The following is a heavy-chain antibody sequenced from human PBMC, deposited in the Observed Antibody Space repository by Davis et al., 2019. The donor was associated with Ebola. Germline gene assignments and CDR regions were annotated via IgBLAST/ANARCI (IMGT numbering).Heavy chain of an antibody. V-gene: IGHV3-30*18. CDR1: GFTFSSYG. Sequence: GESLKISCAASGFTFSSYGMHWVRQAPGKGLEWVAVISYDGSNKYYADSVKGRFTISRDNSKNTLYLQMNSLRAEDTAVYYCAKDKGQLLLTGWFDPWGQGTLVTVSS. CDR2: ISYDGSNK. J-gene: IGHJ5*02. CDR3: AKDKGQLLLTGWFDP. D-gene: IGHD2-15*01.